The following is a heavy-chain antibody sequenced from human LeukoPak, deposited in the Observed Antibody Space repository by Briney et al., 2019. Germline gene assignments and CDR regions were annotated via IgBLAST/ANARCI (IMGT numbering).Heavy chain of an antibody. V-gene: IGHV4-30-4*08. J-gene: IGHJ4*02. CDR1: GDSISSGDYY. CDR2: IYYSGST. D-gene: IGHD2-2*01. Sequence: SQTLSLTCTVSGDSISSGDYYWSWIRQPPGKGLEWIGYIYYSGSTYYNPSLKSRVTISVDTSKNQFSLKLSSVTAADTAVYYCARQDCSSTSCPFDYWGQGTLVTVSS. CDR3: ARQDCSSTSCPFDY.